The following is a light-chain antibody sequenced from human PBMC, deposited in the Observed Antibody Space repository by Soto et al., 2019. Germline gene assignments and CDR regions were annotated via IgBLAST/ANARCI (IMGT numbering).Light chain of an antibody. V-gene: IGKV1-5*01. Sequence: DIQMTQSPSTLSASVGDRVTITCRASQSISSSLAWYQQKPGKAPKLLIYDASNLESGVPSIFSGSGSGTHSTLTISSLQPEDFATYYCQQLHGYPITFGQGTRLEIK. CDR2: DAS. CDR1: QSISSS. CDR3: QQLHGYPIT. J-gene: IGKJ5*01.